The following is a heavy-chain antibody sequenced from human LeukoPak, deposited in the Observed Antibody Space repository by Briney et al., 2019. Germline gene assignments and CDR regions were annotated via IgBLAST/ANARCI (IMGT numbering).Heavy chain of an antibody. Sequence: PGGSLRLSCAASGFTFRSNWMSWVRQVPGKRLEWVANIRGDGSEKYYVDSVKGRFTISRDNVKNSLYLQMNSLRAEDTAVYYCARDRGWNCFDSWGQGTLVTVSS. J-gene: IGHJ4*02. CDR3: ARDRGWNCFDS. D-gene: IGHD3-22*01. CDR1: GFTFRSNW. V-gene: IGHV3-7*01. CDR2: IRGDGSEK.